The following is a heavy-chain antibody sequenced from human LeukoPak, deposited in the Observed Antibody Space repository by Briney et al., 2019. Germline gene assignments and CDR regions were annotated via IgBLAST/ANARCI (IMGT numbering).Heavy chain of an antibody. D-gene: IGHD1-1*01. Sequence: SGPTLVKPTQTLTLTCTFSGFSLSTGGVGVGWICQPPGKALECLALIYWDDDRRYNPSLRSRLTITKDTSRNQVVLTMTDMDPVDTATYFCAKRRGGYNWNDGDFDYWGQGTLVTVSS. J-gene: IGHJ4*02. V-gene: IGHV2-5*02. CDR1: GFSLSTGGVG. CDR3: AKRRGGYNWNDGDFDY. CDR2: IYWDDDR.